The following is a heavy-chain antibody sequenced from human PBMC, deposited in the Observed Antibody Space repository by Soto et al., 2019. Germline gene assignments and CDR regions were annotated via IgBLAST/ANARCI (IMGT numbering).Heavy chain of an antibody. D-gene: IGHD3-9*01. V-gene: IGHV3-30*04. CDR1: GFSFSRYG. CDR3: AKDNDILTGYHDY. CDR2: ISYDGRNK. J-gene: IGHJ4*02. Sequence: GGSLRLSCAASGFSFSRYGLHWVRQAPGKGLEWVTVISYDGRNKYYADSVKGRFTISRDNSKNTLYLQMNSLRAEDTAVYYCAKDNDILTGYHDYWGQGTLVTVSS.